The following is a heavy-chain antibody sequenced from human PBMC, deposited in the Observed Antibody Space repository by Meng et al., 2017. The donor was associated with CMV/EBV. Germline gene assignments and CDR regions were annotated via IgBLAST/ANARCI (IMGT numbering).Heavy chain of an antibody. CDR2: IIPIFGTA. CDR3: ARGGYSYRNYYYYGMDV. V-gene: IGHV1-69*05. D-gene: IGHD5-18*01. Sequence: SVKVSCKASGGTFSSYAISWVRQAPGQGLEWMGGIIPIFGTANYAQKFQGRVTITTDESTSTAYMELSSLRSEDTAVYYCARGGYSYRNYYYYGMDVWGQGTTVTVSS. CDR1: GGTFSSYA. J-gene: IGHJ6*02.